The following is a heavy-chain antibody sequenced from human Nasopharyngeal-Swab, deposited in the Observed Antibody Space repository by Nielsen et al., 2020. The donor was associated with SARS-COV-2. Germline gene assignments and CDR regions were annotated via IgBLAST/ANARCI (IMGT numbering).Heavy chain of an antibody. CDR3: ARDGLDYDFWSAYCMDV. V-gene: IGHV3-21*01. Sequence: GGSLRLSCAASGFTSNIYNFTCVRHAPGKGLEWVSSLSRSSSYIYYADSVKGRFTISRDNAKNSLYLQMNSLRAEDTAVYYCARDGLDYDFWSAYCMDVWGQGTTVTVSS. J-gene: IGHJ6*02. CDR2: LSRSSSYI. CDR1: GFTSNIYN. D-gene: IGHD3-3*01.